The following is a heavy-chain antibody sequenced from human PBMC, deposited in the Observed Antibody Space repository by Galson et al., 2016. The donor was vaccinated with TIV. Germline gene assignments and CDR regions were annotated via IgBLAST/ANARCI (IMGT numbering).Heavy chain of an antibody. CDR1: GFAFNNYY. V-gene: IGHV3-11*06. Sequence: SLRLSCAASGFAFNNYYLTWIRQTPGKGLEWVSHISGSGNYRDYADSVKGLSTISRDNDKNLVYLRMNSLRAEDTAVYYCARDHRPSTVITPPVYYSYYYDIDVWGQGTTVTVSS. D-gene: IGHD1-14*01. CDR3: ARDHRPSTVITPPVYYSYYYDIDV. CDR2: ISGSGNYR. J-gene: IGHJ6*02.